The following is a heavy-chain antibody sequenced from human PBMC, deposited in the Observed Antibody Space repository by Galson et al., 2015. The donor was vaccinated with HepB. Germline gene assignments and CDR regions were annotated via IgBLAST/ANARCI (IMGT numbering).Heavy chain of an antibody. J-gene: IGHJ3*02. CDR3: ARGVRQFYKDIVVVVAGTDDAFDI. CDR2: IIPIFGTA. D-gene: IGHD2-15*01. CDR1: GGTFSSYA. Sequence: SVKVSCKASGGTFSSYAISWVRQAPGQGLEWMGGIIPIFGTANYAQKFQGRVTITADKSTSTAYMELSSLRSEDTAVYYCARGVRQFYKDIVVVVAGTDDAFDIWGQGTMVTVSS. V-gene: IGHV1-69*06.